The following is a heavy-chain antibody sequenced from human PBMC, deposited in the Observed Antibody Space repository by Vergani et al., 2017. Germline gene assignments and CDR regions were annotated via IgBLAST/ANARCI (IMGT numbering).Heavy chain of an antibody. D-gene: IGHD3/OR15-3a*01. CDR2: ISYDGSNN. Sequence: QVQLVESGGGVVQPGRSLRLSCAASGFTFSSYGMHWVRQAPGKGLEWVAVISYDGSNNYYADSVKGRFTISRDNSKNTLYLQMNSLRAEDTAGYYCAKDWTGTGDYFDYWGQGTLVTVSS. CDR1: GFTFSSYG. J-gene: IGHJ4*02. V-gene: IGHV3-30*18. CDR3: AKDWTGTGDYFDY.